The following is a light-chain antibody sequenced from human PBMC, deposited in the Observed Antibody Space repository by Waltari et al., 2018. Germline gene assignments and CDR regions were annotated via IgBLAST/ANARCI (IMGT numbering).Light chain of an antibody. Sequence: QSALTQPASVSGSPGQSITISCSGTDSDVGAYDFVSCYQQHPGKAPHLIIYEVSNRPSGSSNRFSASKSGNTASLTISGLQAEDEADYYCSSYTTSSAPGVFGTGTRVTVL. J-gene: IGLJ1*01. V-gene: IGLV2-14*01. CDR1: DSDVGAYDF. CDR2: EVS. CDR3: SSYTTSSAPGV.